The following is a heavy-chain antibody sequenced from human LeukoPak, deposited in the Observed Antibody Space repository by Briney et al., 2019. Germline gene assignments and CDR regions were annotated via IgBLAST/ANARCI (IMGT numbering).Heavy chain of an antibody. D-gene: IGHD6-19*01. Sequence: GSLRLSCAASGFTFSSYWMHWVRQAPGKGLVWVSRINSDGRSTSYADSVKGRFTISRDNAKNLLYLQMNSLRAEDTAVYYCARSHGYVSSGRSYYFDYWGQGTLVTVSS. V-gene: IGHV3-74*01. J-gene: IGHJ4*02. CDR1: GFTFSSYW. CDR3: ARSHGYVSSGRSYYFDY. CDR2: INSDGRST.